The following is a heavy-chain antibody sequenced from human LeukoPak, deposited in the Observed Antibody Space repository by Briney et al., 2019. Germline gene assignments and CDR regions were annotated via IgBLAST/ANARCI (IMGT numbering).Heavy chain of an antibody. V-gene: IGHV3-23*01. J-gene: IGHJ3*02. CDR3: AKDGGVAGTPADAFDI. CDR1: GFTFSSYA. CDR2: ISDSGGST. D-gene: IGHD6-19*01. Sequence: TGGSLRLSCAASGFTFSSYAMSWVRQAPGKGLEWVSVISDSGGSTEHADSVKGRFTISRDNSKSTLYLQMNSLRAEDTAVYYCAKDGGVAGTPADAFDIWGQGTMVTVSS.